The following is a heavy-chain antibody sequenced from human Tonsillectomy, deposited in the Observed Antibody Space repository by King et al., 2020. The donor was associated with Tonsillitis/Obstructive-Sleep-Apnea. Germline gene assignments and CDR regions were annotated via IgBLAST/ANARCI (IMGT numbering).Heavy chain of an antibody. Sequence: DAQLVQSGAEVIKPGESLKISCKGSGYSFSNNWLAWVRQMPGKGLEWMGIIYPGDSDTRYSPSFEGQVTISADKSITTAYLQWSSLKASDTDMYYCAHGTIAADDAFDIWGHGTMVTVSS. CDR2: IYPGDSDT. D-gene: IGHD6-13*01. V-gene: IGHV5-51*01. CDR3: AHGTIAADDAFDI. J-gene: IGHJ3*02. CDR1: GYSFSNNW.